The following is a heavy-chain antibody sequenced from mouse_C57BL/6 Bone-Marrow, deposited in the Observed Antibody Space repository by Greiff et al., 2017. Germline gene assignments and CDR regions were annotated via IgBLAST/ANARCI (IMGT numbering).Heavy chain of an antibody. Sequence: VQLQQSGAELVRPGTSVKVSCKASGYAFTNYLIEWVKQRPGQGLEWIGVINPGSGGTNYHEKFKGKATLTADKSSSPAYMQLSRLTSEDSAVYFCARSKNWDSGFAYWGQGTLVTVTA. CDR1: GYAFTNYL. J-gene: IGHJ3*01. V-gene: IGHV1-54*01. D-gene: IGHD4-1*01. CDR2: INPGSGGT. CDR3: ARSKNWDSGFAY.